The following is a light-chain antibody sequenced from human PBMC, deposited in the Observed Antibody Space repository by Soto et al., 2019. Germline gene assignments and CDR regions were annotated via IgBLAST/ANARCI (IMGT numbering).Light chain of an antibody. Sequence: DIQMTQSTSSLAASVGDRVTITCRASQLSSSWLVWYQQKPGHAPKLLIYAASNLQSGVPSRFSGSASGTEFTLTISSLQPEDFATYYCQQDSTFPFTFGGGTEVQIK. J-gene: IGKJ4*01. CDR2: AAS. CDR3: QQDSTFPFT. CDR1: QLSSSW. V-gene: IGKV1-12*01.